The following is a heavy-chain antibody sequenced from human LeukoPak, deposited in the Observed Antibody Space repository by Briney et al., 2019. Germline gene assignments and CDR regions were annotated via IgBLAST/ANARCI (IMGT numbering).Heavy chain of an antibody. V-gene: IGHV3-74*01. CDR3: ARVRDDGDPNNGFDV. D-gene: IGHD4-17*01. J-gene: IGHJ3*01. CDR2: INTDGSHT. CDR1: GFSLSNYW. Sequence: GGSLRLSCAASGFSLSNYWMHWVRHAPGKGLVWLSHINTDGSHTIYADSVKGRLTISRDNAKNTLYLQMNSLRAEDTAVYYCARVRDDGDPNNGFDVWGQGTLVSVSS.